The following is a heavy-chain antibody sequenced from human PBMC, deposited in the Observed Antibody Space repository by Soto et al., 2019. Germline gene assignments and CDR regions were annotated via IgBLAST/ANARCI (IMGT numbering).Heavy chain of an antibody. Sequence: EVQLVESGGGLVQPGRSLRLSCAASGFTFDDYAMHWVRQAPGKGLEWVSGISWNSGSIGYADSVKGRFTISRDNAKNSLYLQRNSLRAEDTALYYCAKDIRSYYYYMDVCGKGTTVTVS. J-gene: IGHJ6*03. CDR3: AKDIRSYYYYMDV. CDR2: ISWNSGSI. CDR1: GFTFDDYA. V-gene: IGHV3-9*01.